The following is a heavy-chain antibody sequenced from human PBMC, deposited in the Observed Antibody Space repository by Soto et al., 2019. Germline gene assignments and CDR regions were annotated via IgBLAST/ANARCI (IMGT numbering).Heavy chain of an antibody. D-gene: IGHD6-13*01. V-gene: IGHV3-11*01. Sequence: QVQLVESGGGLVKPGGSLRLSCAASGFSLSDYYMSWIRQAPGKGLEWISYISSSGRTIFYADSGKGRFTISRDNAKNSLFLLLNSLRAEYTVLYYCARNSDHFDSWGQGVLVTVSS. CDR2: ISSSGRTI. J-gene: IGHJ4*02. CDR1: GFSLSDYY. CDR3: ARNSDHFDS.